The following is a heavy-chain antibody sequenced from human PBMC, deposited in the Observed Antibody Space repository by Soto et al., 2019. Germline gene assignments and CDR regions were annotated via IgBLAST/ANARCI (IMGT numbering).Heavy chain of an antibody. J-gene: IGHJ4*02. V-gene: IGHV3-21*01. Sequence: EVQLVESGGGLVKPGGSLRLSCAASGFTFSSYSMNWVRQAPGKGLEWLSSISSSSSYIYYADSVKGRFTISRDNAKNSLYLQMNSLRSEDTAVYYCAIEPEMATIKRGGYFDYWGQGTLVTVSS. CDR3: AIEPEMATIKRGGYFDY. CDR2: ISSSSSYI. D-gene: IGHD5-12*01. CDR1: GFTFSSYS.